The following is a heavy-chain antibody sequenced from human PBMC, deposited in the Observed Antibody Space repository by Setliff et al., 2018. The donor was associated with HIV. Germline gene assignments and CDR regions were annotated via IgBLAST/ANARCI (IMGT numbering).Heavy chain of an antibody. D-gene: IGHD3-3*01. Sequence: SETLSLTCAVYGGSFSGYYWSWIRQPPGKGLEWIGEINHSGSTNYNPSLKSRVTISVDTSKNQFSLKLSSVTAADTAVYYCARTSYNFWGGPDSWGQGTLVTVSS. J-gene: IGHJ4*02. CDR2: INHSGST. CDR3: ARTSYNFWGGPDS. CDR1: GGSFSGYY. V-gene: IGHV4-34*01.